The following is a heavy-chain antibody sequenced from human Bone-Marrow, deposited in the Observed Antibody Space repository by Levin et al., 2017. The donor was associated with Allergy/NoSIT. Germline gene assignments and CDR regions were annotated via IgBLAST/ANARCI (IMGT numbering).Heavy chain of an antibody. CDR1: GYTFIDYY. CDR3: ATDYDTSGHRRFDY. J-gene: IGHJ4*02. D-gene: IGHD3-22*01. CDR2: VNPEDGQA. Sequence: ASVKVSCKVSGYTFIDYYLHWVQQAPGKGLQWVGLVNPEDGQAIYGEKFQDRVTITADASADIAYMELTNLRSEDTAIYFCATDYDTSGHRRFDYWGQGTQVTVSS. V-gene: IGHV1-69-2*01.